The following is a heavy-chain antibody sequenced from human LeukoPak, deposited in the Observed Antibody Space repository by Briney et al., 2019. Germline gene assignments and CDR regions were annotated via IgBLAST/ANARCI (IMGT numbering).Heavy chain of an antibody. D-gene: IGHD3-22*01. CDR2: ISSSTIYI. V-gene: IGHV3-21*04. J-gene: IGHJ4*02. Sequence: PGGPLRLSCAASGFTYTSYSMNWVRQAPGQGLEWVSSISSSTIYIYYADSVKGRFTVSRDNAKNSLYLQMNSLRAEDTAVYYCAKDRYYYDSSGTASFDYWGQGTLVTVSS. CDR3: AKDRYYYDSSGTASFDY. CDR1: GFTYTSYS.